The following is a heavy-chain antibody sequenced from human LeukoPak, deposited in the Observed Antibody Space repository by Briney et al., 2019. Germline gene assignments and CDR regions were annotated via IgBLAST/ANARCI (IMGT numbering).Heavy chain of an antibody. Sequence: PGGSLRLSCAASGFTFSSYWMSWVRQAPGKGLEWVANIKQDGSEKYYVDSVKGRFTISRDNAKNSLYLQMNSLRAEDTAVYYCARDQSDILTGYFYYYYYYMDVWGKGTTVTISS. CDR1: GFTFSSYW. D-gene: IGHD3-9*01. J-gene: IGHJ6*03. CDR2: IKQDGSEK. V-gene: IGHV3-7*01. CDR3: ARDQSDILTGYFYYYYYYMDV.